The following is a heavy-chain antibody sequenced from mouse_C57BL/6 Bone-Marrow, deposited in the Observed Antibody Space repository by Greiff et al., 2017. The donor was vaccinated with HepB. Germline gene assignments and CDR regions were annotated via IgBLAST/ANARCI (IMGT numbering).Heavy chain of an antibody. CDR3: ARGDYYGSSPSWCFDV. D-gene: IGHD1-1*01. Sequence: VQLQQPGAELVKPGASVKLSCKASGYTFTSYWMHWVKQRPGQGLEWIGMIHPNSGSTNYNEKFKSMATLTVDKSSSTAYMQLSSLTSEDSAFYYCARGDYYGSSPSWCFDVWGTGTTVTVSS. V-gene: IGHV1-64*01. J-gene: IGHJ1*03. CDR2: IHPNSGST. CDR1: GYTFTSYW.